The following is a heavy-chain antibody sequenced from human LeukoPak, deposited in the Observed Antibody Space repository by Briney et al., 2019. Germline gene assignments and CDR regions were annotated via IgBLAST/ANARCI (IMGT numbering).Heavy chain of an antibody. CDR3: AREGSSLTNYYGMDV. D-gene: IGHD1-26*01. V-gene: IGHV3-33*01. CDR1: GFTFSSYG. J-gene: IGHJ6*02. Sequence: PGGSLRLSCAASGFTFSSYGMHWVRQAPGKGLEWVAVIWYDGSNKYYADSVKGRFTISRDNSKNTLYLQMNSLRAEDTAVYYCAREGSSLTNYYGMDVWGQGTTVTVSS. CDR2: IWYDGSNK.